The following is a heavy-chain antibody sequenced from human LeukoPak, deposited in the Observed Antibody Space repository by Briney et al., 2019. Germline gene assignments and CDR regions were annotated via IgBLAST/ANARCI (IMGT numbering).Heavy chain of an antibody. V-gene: IGHV3-30*03. J-gene: IGHJ4*02. CDR1: GFTFSSYG. CDR3: ARRPLGGDYFDY. D-gene: IGHD2-21*01. Sequence: GRSLRLSCAASGFTFSSYGMHWVRQAPGKGLEWVAVISYDGSNKYYADSVKGRFTISRDNSKNTLYLQMNSLRAEDTAVYYCARRPLGGDYFDYWGQGTLVTVSS. CDR2: ISYDGSNK.